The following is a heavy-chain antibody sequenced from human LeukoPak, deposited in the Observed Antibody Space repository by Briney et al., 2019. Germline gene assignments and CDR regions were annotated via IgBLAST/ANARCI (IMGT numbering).Heavy chain of an antibody. CDR1: GYTFTKFG. D-gene: IGHD6-25*01. CDR3: ARDPSGLFFDY. Sequence: ASVKVSCKASGYTFTKFGISWVRQAPGQEFEWMGWISPYNDNTNYAKKFQGRVTLTTDTSTSTAYMELRGLTSDDTAVYYCARDPSGLFFDYWGREPLVTVSS. V-gene: IGHV1-18*01. CDR2: ISPYNDNT. J-gene: IGHJ4*02.